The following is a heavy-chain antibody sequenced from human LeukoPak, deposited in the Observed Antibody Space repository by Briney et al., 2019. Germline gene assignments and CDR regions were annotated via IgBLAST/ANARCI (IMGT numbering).Heavy chain of an antibody. CDR2: IYYSGTI. Sequence: SETLSLTCTVSGYSISSGYYWDWIRQPPGKGLEWIGTIYYSGTIYYNSSLKSRVTISVDRSKNQLSLKLSSLTAADTAVYFCARDSDQGGIDYWGQGTLVTVSS. V-gene: IGHV4-38-2*02. D-gene: IGHD3-16*01. CDR1: GYSISSGYY. J-gene: IGHJ4*02. CDR3: ARDSDQGGIDY.